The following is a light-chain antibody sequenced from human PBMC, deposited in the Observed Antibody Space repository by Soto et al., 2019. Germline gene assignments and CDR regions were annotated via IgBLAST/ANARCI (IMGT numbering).Light chain of an antibody. J-gene: IGLJ1*01. CDR3: TSYTSSNTLGV. V-gene: IGLV2-14*01. Sequence: QSVLTQPASVSGSPGQSITISCTGTSSDVGGYNYVSWYQQHAGFAPKLIIYEVSNRPSGVSNRFSGSKSGDTASLTISGLQAEDEADYYCTSYTSSNTLGVFGTGTKVNVL. CDR2: EVS. CDR1: SSDVGGYNY.